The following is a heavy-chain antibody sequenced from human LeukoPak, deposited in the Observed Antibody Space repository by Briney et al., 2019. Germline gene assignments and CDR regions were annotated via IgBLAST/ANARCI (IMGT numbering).Heavy chain of an antibody. J-gene: IGHJ4*02. CDR1: GGSISSYY. V-gene: IGHV4-59*01. D-gene: IGHD6-19*01. Sequence: PSETLSLTCTVSGGSISSYYWSWIRQPPGKGLEWIGYIYYSGSTNYNPSLKSRVTISVDTSKNQLSLKLSSVTAADTAVYYCARVGYSSGWYFFDSWGQGTLVTVSS. CDR3: ARVGYSSGWYFFDS. CDR2: IYYSGST.